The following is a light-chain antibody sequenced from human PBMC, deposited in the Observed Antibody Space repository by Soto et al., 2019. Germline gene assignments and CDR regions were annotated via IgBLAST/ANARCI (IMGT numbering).Light chain of an antibody. Sequence: QSVLTQPPSASGSPGQSVTISCTGTSSDVGAYTYLSWYQQHPGNAPKLMIYEVSKPPSGVADRFSGSKSGNTASPTVSGLSAEDAADYYCSSYAGSNNDVFGTGTKVTVL. V-gene: IGLV2-8*01. CDR1: SSDVGAYTY. J-gene: IGLJ1*01. CDR2: EVS. CDR3: SSYAGSNNDV.